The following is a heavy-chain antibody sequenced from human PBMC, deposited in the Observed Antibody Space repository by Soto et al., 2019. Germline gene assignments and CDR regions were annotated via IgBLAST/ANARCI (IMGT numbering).Heavy chain of an antibody. Sequence: QVQLVQSGAEVKKPGASVRVSCKAFGYTFTDYYIHWVRRAPGQGLGWMGWMNPNSGGTNCAQKFQGRVTLTRDTSISAAYMELSTLRSDDTALYYCSRSEDAYNPLSAFDLWGQGTVVSVSS. D-gene: IGHD1-1*01. CDR1: GYTFTDYY. CDR2: MNPNSGGT. J-gene: IGHJ3*01. CDR3: SRSEDAYNPLSAFDL. V-gene: IGHV1-2*02.